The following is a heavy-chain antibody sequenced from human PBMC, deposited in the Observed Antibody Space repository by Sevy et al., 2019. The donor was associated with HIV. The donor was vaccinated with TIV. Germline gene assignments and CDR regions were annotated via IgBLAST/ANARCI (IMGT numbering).Heavy chain of an antibody. CDR3: ANLEDYCLPLDF. V-gene: IGHV3-23*01. CDR1: GFTFSTYA. Sequence: GGSLRLSCAASGFTFSTYAMNWVRQAPGKGLEWVSSISNNGATTYYTDSVKDRFTISRDNSKNMVYLQMNSLRTEDTAVYYCANLEDYCLPLDFWGQGTLVTVST. J-gene: IGHJ4*02. CDR2: ISNNGATT. D-gene: IGHD2-21*02.